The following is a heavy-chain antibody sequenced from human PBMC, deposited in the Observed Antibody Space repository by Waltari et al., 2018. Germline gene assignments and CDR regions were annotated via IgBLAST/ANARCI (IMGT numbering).Heavy chain of an antibody. CDR2: ISAYNGKA. CDR3: AREEGKVRASQFDY. Sequence: QVQLVQSGPEVKKPGASVKVSCKASGYTFTRYGISWVRQATGQGLEWMGWISAYNGKANYTKNFQDRVTMTTDPSTSTAYMELRMLTSDDTALYFCAREEGKVRASQFDYWGQGTLVTVSS. CDR1: GYTFTRYG. V-gene: IGHV1-18*01. J-gene: IGHJ4*02.